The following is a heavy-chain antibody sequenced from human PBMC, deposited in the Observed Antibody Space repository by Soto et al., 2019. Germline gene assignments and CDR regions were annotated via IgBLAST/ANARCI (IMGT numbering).Heavy chain of an antibody. J-gene: IGHJ6*02. CDR2: IYPGDSDT. CDR3: ERLTRISSNLARRGWYDGYYYYGMEV. V-gene: IGHV5-51*01. Sequence: GESLKISCKGSGYSFTSYWIGWVRQMPGKGLEWMGIIYPGDSDTRYSPSFQGQVTISADKSISTAYLQWSSLKASDTAMFYCERLTRISSNLARRGWYDGYYYYGMEVWGQGATVTVSS. CDR1: GYSFTSYW. D-gene: IGHD6-19*01.